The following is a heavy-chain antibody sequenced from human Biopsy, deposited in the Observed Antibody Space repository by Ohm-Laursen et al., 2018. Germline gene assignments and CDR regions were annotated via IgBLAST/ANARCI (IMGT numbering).Heavy chain of an antibody. D-gene: IGHD4-11*01. V-gene: IGHV3-30*03. CDR3: ARDEKRWDYSNYFSWHFDL. J-gene: IGHJ2*01. CDR2: ISYDGSGE. CDR1: GFNFSAYG. Sequence: SLRLSCAASGFNFSAYGMHWDRQAPGKGLEWVAVISYDGSGEYYADSLQGRFTISRDNPKNTVDLQMNSLRAEDTAVYFCARDEKRWDYSNYFSWHFDLWGRGTLVTVSS.